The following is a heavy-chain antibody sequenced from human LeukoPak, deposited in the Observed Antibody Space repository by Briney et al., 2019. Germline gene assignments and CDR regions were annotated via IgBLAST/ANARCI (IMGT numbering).Heavy chain of an antibody. CDR1: GGSISSYY. V-gene: IGHV4-4*07. CDR3: ARDPNYHYDSGSHYFDY. CDR2: FYTSGST. Sequence: SETLSLTCTVSGGSISSYYWSWIRQPAGKGLEWIGRFYTSGSTNYNPSLKSRVTMSVDTSKNQFSLKLSSVTAADTTVYYCARDPNYHYDSGSHYFDYWGQGTLVTVSP. D-gene: IGHD3-10*01. J-gene: IGHJ4*02.